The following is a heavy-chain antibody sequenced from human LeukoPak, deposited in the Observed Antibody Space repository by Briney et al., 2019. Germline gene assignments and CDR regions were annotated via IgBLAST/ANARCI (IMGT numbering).Heavy chain of an antibody. D-gene: IGHD3-10*02. V-gene: IGHV3-23*01. J-gene: IGHJ6*04. Sequence: GGSLRLSCAASGFTFSSDAMRWVRQAPGKGLEWVSAISSSGGSTYYADSVRGRFIISRDNAKNSLYLQMNSLRAEDTAVYYCAELGITMIGGVWGKGTTVTISS. CDR2: ISSSGGST. CDR3: AELGITMIGGV. CDR1: GFTFSSDA.